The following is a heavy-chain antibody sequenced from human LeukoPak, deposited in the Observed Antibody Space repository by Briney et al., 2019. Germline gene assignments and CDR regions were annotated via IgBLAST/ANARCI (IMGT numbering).Heavy chain of an antibody. J-gene: IGHJ4*02. Sequence: ASVKVSCKASGYIFTGYYVHWVRQAPGQGLELMGWMNPNSGDTNYAQKFQGRVTMTRDTSITTAYVELSSLTSDDAAVYYCARGRYGLLSGYDYWGQGAMVTVSS. CDR2: MNPNSGDT. V-gene: IGHV1-2*02. CDR1: GYIFTGYY. CDR3: ARGRYGLLSGYDY. D-gene: IGHD3-22*01.